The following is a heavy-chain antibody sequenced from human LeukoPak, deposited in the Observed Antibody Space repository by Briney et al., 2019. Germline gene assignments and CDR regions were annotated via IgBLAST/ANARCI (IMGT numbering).Heavy chain of an antibody. D-gene: IGHD1-7*01. CDR1: GGFFSGYY. J-gene: IGHJ5*02. CDR2: INHSGST. V-gene: IGHV4-34*01. Sequence: SETLSLTCAVYGGFFSGYYWSWIRQPPGKGLEWIGEINHSGSTNYNPSLKSRVTISVDTSKNQFSLKLSSVAAADTAVYYCARGHSNGNYLKSRFDPWGQGTLVTVSS. CDR3: ARGHSNGNYLKSRFDP.